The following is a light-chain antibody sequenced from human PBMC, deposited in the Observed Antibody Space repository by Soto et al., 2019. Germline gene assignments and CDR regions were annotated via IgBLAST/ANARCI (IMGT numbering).Light chain of an antibody. CDR3: QQTYYSPLT. CDR1: QSIGSY. J-gene: IGKJ4*01. CDR2: AAY. Sequence: DIPMTQSPSSLSASVGDRVTITCRASQSIGSYLKWYQQAPGRAPKFLISAAYSLQSGVPSRFSGSGSMTDFSLTISSLQTVVFASYFFQQTYYSPLTCGVGTKLEIK. V-gene: IGKV1-39*01.